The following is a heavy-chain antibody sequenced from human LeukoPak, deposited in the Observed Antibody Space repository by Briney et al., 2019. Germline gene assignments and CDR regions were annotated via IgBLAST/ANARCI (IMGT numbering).Heavy chain of an antibody. J-gene: IGHJ2*01. D-gene: IGHD2-8*02. CDR3: ARDHVNAWSWYIDL. V-gene: IGHV4-61*01. Sequence: SETLSLTCAVTGGSISSGNYYWSWIRQPPGQRLEWIGYIHDNGGTDYNPSLKSRVTISVDTSKKQFSLKLSSVTAADTAVYYCARDHVNAWSWYIDLWGRGTLVTVSS. CDR1: GGSISSGNYY. CDR2: IHDNGGT.